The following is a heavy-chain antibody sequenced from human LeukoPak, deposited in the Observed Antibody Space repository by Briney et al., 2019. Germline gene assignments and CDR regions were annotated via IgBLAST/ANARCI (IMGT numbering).Heavy chain of an antibody. CDR3: ARGYRNYYDSSGYYYWFDP. Sequence: PSETLSLTCTVSGGSISSSSYYWGWIRQPPGKGLEWIGSIYYSGSTYYNPSLKSRVTISVDTSKNQFSLKLTSVTAADTAVYYCARGYRNYYDSSGYYYWFDPWGQGTLVTVSS. D-gene: IGHD3-22*01. CDR2: IYYSGST. CDR1: GGSISSSSYY. J-gene: IGHJ5*02. V-gene: IGHV4-39*07.